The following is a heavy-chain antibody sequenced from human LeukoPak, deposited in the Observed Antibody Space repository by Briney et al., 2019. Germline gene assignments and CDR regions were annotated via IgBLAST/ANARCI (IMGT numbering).Heavy chain of an antibody. CDR2: INPNSGGT. V-gene: IGHV1-2*02. CDR3: ARDRGITMVRGVRAGSY. Sequence: ASVKVSCKASGYTFTGYYMHWVRQAPGQGLEWMGWINPNSGGTNYAQKFQGRVTMTRDTSISTAYMELSRLRSDDTAVYYCARDRGITMVRGVRAGSYWGQGTLVTVSS. D-gene: IGHD3-10*01. J-gene: IGHJ4*02. CDR1: GYTFTGYY.